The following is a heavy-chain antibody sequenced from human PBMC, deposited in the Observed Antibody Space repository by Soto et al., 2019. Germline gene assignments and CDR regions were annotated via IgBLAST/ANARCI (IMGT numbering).Heavy chain of an antibody. J-gene: IGHJ3*02. CDR1: GGSISSSSYY. D-gene: IGHD3-10*01. CDR2: IYYSGST. Sequence: SETLSLTCTVSGGSISSSSYYWGWIRQPPGKGLEWIGSIYYSGSTYYNPSLKSRVTISVDTSKNQFSLKLSSVTAADTAVYYCARAPLSTGDAFDIWGQGTMVTVSS. V-gene: IGHV4-39*07. CDR3: ARAPLSTGDAFDI.